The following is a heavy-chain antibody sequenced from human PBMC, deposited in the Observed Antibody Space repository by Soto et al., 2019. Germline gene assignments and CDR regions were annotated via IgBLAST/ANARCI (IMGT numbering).Heavy chain of an antibody. CDR1: GFTFSSYA. CDR3: ARESSYYDSSGYYTTPSYYFDY. CDR2: ISYDGSNK. V-gene: IGHV3-30-3*01. Sequence: GGSLRLSCAASGFTFSSYAMHWVRQAPGKGLEWVAVISYDGSNKYYADSVKGRFTISRDNSKNTLYLQMNSLRAEDTAVYYCARESSYYDSSGYYTTPSYYFDYWGQGTLVTVSS. D-gene: IGHD3-22*01. J-gene: IGHJ4*02.